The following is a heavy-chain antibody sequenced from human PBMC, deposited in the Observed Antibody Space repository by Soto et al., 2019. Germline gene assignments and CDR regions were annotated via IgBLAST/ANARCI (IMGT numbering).Heavy chain of an antibody. J-gene: IGHJ4*02. CDR1: GFTFSSYG. CDR3: AKDKVLNAAADYYFDY. Sequence: GGSLRLSCAGSGFTFSSYGMHWVRQAPGKGLEWVAVISYDGSNKYYADSVKGRFTISRDNSKNTLYLQMNSLRAEDTAVYYCAKDKVLNAAADYYFDYWGQGTLVTVSS. CDR2: ISYDGSNK. V-gene: IGHV3-30*18. D-gene: IGHD6-13*01.